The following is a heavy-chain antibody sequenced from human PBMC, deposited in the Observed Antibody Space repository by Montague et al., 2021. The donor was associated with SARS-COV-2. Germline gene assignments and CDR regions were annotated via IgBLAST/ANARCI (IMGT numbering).Heavy chain of an antibody. CDR2: IYYSGST. CDR1: GGSISSYY. V-gene: IGHV4-59*01. D-gene: IGHD3-10*01. Sequence: SETLSLTCTVSGGSISSYYCSWIRQPPGKGLVLIGYIYYSGSTNYNPSLKSRVTISVDTSKNQFSLKLSSVTAADTAVYYCARVPVLLWFGERGYWLDHWGQGTMVTVSS. J-gene: IGHJ5*02. CDR3: ARVPVLLWFGERGYWLDH.